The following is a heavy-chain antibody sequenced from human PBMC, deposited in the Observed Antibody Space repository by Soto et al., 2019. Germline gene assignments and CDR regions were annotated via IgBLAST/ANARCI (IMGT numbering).Heavy chain of an antibody. CDR3: ATTLVRITPPPDAFDV. CDR1: GGSFSSYP. Sequence: QVQLVQSGPEVKKPGSSVTVSCKTSGGSFSSYPIAWVRQAPGQGLEWMGQIIPMFDTTNYAQRFQGRLTIAADRSTGTASMELTRLTSEDTAVYFCATTLVRITPPPDAFDVWGKGTLVTVSS. CDR2: IIPMFDTT. J-gene: IGHJ3*01. D-gene: IGHD1-26*01. V-gene: IGHV1-69*06.